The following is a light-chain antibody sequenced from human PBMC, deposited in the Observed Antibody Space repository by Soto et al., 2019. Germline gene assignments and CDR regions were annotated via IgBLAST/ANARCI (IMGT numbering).Light chain of an antibody. J-gene: IGKJ4*01. CDR3: QYYGTSGLT. CDR2: GAS. V-gene: IGKV3-20*01. Sequence: EIVLTQSPGTLSLSPGERATLSCRASQSVAHPYLAWYQQKPGQAPRLLIFGASSGAADIPDRFFGSGSGTDCTLTISRLEPEDFAVYYCQYYGTSGLTFGGGTKVEIK. CDR1: QSVAHPY.